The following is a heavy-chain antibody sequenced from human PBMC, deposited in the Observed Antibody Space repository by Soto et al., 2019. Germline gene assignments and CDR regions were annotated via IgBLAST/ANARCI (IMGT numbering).Heavy chain of an antibody. CDR3: ASSEYSSANPPAGSWFDP. D-gene: IGHD6-6*01. CDR1: GGSISSGGYY. Sequence: QVQLQESGPGLVKPSQTLSLTCTVSGGSISSGGYYWSWIRQHPGKGLEWIGSIYYSGSTYYNPSRTGRVTISVDTAKNQFSVKLSSVTAADTAVYYCASSEYSSANPPAGSWFDPWGQGTLVTVSS. V-gene: IGHV4-31*03. J-gene: IGHJ5*02. CDR2: IYYSGST.